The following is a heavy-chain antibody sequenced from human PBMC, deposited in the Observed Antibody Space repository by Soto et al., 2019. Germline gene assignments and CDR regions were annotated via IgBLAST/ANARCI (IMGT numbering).Heavy chain of an antibody. V-gene: IGHV4-59*01. CDR2: VYYSGTT. CDR3: SRAGSTWRYFFDY. J-gene: IGHJ4*02. D-gene: IGHD6-13*01. Sequence: WTWIRPPPGKGLEWVGYVYYSGTTYYNPSLQSRVTISVDTSKNQFSLKVKSVTAADTAIYYCSRAGSTWRYFFDYWGQGSLVTVSS.